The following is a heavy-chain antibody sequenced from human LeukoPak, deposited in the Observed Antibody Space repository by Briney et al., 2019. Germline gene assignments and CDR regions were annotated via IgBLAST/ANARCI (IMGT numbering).Heavy chain of an antibody. CDR1: GFTFSSYE. D-gene: IGHD6-19*01. CDR3: ARDLAVAGTYYYGMDV. CDR2: ISSSGSTI. V-gene: IGHV3-48*03. Sequence: PGGSLRLSCAASGFTFSSYEMNWVRQAPGKGLEWVSYISSSGSTIYYADSVKGRFTISRDNAKNSLYLQMNSLRDEDTAVYYCARDLAVAGTYYYGMDVWGQGTTVTVSS. J-gene: IGHJ6*02.